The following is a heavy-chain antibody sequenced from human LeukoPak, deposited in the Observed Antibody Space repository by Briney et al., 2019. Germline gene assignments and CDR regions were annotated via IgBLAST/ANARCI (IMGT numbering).Heavy chain of an antibody. Sequence: SETLSLTCTVSGGSIRSYHWSWIRQPPGKRLEWIGYIYDSGSTNYNPSLKSRVTISIDTSKNQFSLKLSSVTAADAAVYYCAREAYCGGACYSGFDYWGQGTLVTVSS. V-gene: IGHV4-59*01. CDR3: AREAYCGGACYSGFDY. D-gene: IGHD2-21*02. J-gene: IGHJ4*02. CDR2: IYDSGST. CDR1: GGSIRSYH.